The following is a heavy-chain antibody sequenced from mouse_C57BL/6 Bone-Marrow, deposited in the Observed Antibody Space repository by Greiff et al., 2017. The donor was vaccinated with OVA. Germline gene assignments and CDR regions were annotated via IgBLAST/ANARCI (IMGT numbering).Heavy chain of an antibody. Sequence: QVQLQQPGAELVKPGASVKMSCKASGYTFTSYWITWVKQRPGQGLEWIGDIYPGSGSPNYNEKFKSKATLTVAPSSSPASMQRSSLTSEDSAVYYCARLDVFFDYWGQGTTRT. CDR2: IYPGSGSP. CDR1: GYTFTSYW. V-gene: IGHV1-55*01. CDR3: ARLDVFFDY. J-gene: IGHJ2*01.